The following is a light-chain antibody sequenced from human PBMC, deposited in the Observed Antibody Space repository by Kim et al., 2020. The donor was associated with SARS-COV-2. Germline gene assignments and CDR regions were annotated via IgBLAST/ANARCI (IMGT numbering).Light chain of an antibody. J-gene: IGKJ4*01. V-gene: IGKV3-11*01. CDR2: DAS. CDR1: QSVRRS. CDR3: QQRSNWPLT. Sequence: WSQGERATLSWKASQSVRRSFAWYQQKPGQAPRLLIYDASTRATGFPARFSGSGSGTDFTLTISSLEPEDFAVYYCQQRSNWPLTFGGGTKVDIK.